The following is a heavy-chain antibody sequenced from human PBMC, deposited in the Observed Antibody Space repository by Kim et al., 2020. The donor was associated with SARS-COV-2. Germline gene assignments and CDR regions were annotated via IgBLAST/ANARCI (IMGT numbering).Heavy chain of an antibody. V-gene: IGHV3-43*02. Sequence: GGSLRLSCAASGFTFDDYAMHWVRQAPGKGLEWVSLISGDGGSTYYADSVKGRFTISRDNSKNSLYLQMNSLRTEDTALYYCAKDLFLWELLQDYYYYGMDVWGQGTTVTVSS. D-gene: IGHD1-26*01. CDR1: GFTFDDYA. J-gene: IGHJ6*02. CDR3: AKDLFLWELLQDYYYYGMDV. CDR2: ISGDGGST.